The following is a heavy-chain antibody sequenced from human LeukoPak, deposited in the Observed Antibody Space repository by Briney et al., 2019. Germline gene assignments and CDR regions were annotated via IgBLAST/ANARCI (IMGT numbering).Heavy chain of an antibody. J-gene: IGHJ5*02. CDR2: ISAYNGNT. V-gene: IGHV1-18*01. Sequence: GASVTVSCKASGYTFTSYGISWVRQAPGQGLEWMGWISAYNGNTNYAQKLQGRVTTTTDTSTSTAYMELRSLRSDDTAVYYCAREDSSSCCNWFDPWGQGTLVTVSS. CDR3: AREDSSSCCNWFDP. CDR1: GYTFTSYG. D-gene: IGHD6-13*01.